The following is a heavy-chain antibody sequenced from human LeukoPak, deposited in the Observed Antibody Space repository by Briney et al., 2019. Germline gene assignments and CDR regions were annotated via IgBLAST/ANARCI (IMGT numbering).Heavy chain of an antibody. CDR2: ISSSSSYI. V-gene: IGHV3-21*01. J-gene: IGHJ4*02. CDR3: ARGGVPAAMAYYFDY. Sequence: GGSLRLSCAASGFTFSSYSMNWVRQAPGKGLEWVSSISSSSSYIYYADSVKGRFTISRDNAKNSLYLLMNSLRAEDTAVYYCARGGVPAAMAYYFDYWGQGTLVTVSS. D-gene: IGHD2-2*01. CDR1: GFTFSSYS.